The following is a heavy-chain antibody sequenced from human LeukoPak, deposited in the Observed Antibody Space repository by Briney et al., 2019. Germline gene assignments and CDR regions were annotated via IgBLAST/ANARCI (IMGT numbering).Heavy chain of an antibody. CDR2: IYYSGST. D-gene: IGHD1-26*01. CDR1: GGSFSGYY. V-gene: IGHV4-31*11. J-gene: IGHJ4*02. CDR3: ARISRGSGSYYGSVDYYFDY. Sequence: SETLSPTCAVYGGSFSGYYWSWIRQHPGKGLEWIGYIYYSGSTYYNPSLKSRVTISVDTSKNQFSLKLSSVTASDTAVYYCARISRGSGSYYGSVDYYFDYWGQGTLVTVSS.